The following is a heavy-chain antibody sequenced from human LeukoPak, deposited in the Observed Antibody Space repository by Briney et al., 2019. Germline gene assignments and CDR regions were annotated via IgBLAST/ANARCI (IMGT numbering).Heavy chain of an antibody. CDR1: GGSISSGGYY. V-gene: IGHV4-31*03. D-gene: IGHD3-22*01. Sequence: SQTLSLTCTVSGGSISSGGYYWSWIRQHPGKGLEWIGYIYYSGSTYYNPSLKSRVTMSVDTSKNQFSLKLSSVTAADTAVYYCARARRNYYYDTPRPPYFQHWGQGTLVTVSS. J-gene: IGHJ1*01. CDR2: IYYSGST. CDR3: ARARRNYYYDTPRPPYFQH.